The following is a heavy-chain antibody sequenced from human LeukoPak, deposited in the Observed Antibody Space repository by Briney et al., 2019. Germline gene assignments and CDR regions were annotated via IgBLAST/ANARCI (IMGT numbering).Heavy chain of an antibody. V-gene: IGHV4-39*07. J-gene: IGHJ4*02. CDR1: GGSITSSSYC. D-gene: IGHD3-22*01. CDR3: AISSGDSSGYLDY. Sequence: SETLSLTCTVSGGSITSSSYCWGWIRQPPGQGLEWIGCIHYSGSTYYNPSLKSRVTISVDTSKNQFSLKLSSVTAADTAVYYCAISSGDSSGYLDYWGQGTLVTVSS. CDR2: IHYSGST.